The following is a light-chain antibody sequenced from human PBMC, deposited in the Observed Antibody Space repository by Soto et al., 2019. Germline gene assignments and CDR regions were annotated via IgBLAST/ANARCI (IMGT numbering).Light chain of an antibody. Sequence: QSVLTQPASVSGSPGQSITISCTGTSSDVGGYNYVSWYQQHLGKAPKLMIYDVSNRPSGVSNRFSGSKSGNTASLTISGLQAEDEADYYCSSYTSSSTLEGVFGTGTKVTVL. CDR2: DVS. CDR3: SSYTSSSTLEGV. CDR1: SSDVGGYNY. J-gene: IGLJ1*01. V-gene: IGLV2-14*01.